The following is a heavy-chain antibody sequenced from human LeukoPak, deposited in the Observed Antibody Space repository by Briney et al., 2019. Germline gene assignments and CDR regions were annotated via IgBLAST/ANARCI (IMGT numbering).Heavy chain of an antibody. D-gene: IGHD6-19*01. CDR1: GGSFSGYY. V-gene: IGHV4-34*01. Sequence: SETLSLTCAVCGGSFSGYYWSWIRQPPGKGLEWIGEINHSGSTNYNPSLKSRVTISVDTSKNQFSLKLSSVTAADTAVYYCARSIAVAGSALYYGMDVWGQGTTVTVSS. J-gene: IGHJ6*02. CDR2: INHSGST. CDR3: ARSIAVAGSALYYGMDV.